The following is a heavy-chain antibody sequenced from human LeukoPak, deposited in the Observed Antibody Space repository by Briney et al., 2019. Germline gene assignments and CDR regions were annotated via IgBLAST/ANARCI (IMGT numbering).Heavy chain of an antibody. V-gene: IGHV3-30*02. CDR1: GFTFSPFG. Sequence: GGSLRLSCAASGFTFSPFGIHWVRQAPGKGLEWVAFIRYDGTNKYYADSVKGRFTISRDNSKNTLYLQMNSLRAEDTAVYYCASGFYDSSGYADAFDIWGQGTMVTVSS. J-gene: IGHJ3*02. D-gene: IGHD3-22*01. CDR2: IRYDGTNK. CDR3: ASGFYDSSGYADAFDI.